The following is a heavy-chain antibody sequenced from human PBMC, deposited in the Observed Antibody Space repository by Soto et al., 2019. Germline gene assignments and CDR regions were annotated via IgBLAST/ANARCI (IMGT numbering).Heavy chain of an antibody. CDR1: GYTFTSYG. Sequence: ASVKVSCKASGYTFTSYGISWVRQAPGQGLEWMGWISAYNGNTNYAQKLQGRVTMTTDTSTSTAYMELRSLRSDDTAVYYCARNEQDYEILTGFFHFGKGVWGQGTTVTVSS. CDR3: ARNEQDYEILTGFFHFGKGV. D-gene: IGHD3-9*01. J-gene: IGHJ6*02. CDR2: ISAYNGNT. V-gene: IGHV1-18*01.